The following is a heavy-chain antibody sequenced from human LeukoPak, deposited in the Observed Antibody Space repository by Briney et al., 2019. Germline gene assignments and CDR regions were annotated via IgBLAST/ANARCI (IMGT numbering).Heavy chain of an antibody. D-gene: IGHD3-16*01. Sequence: GGSLRLSCAASGFTFSSSGMHWVRQAPGKGLEWVAVISYDGSNKYYADSVKGRFTISRDNSKNTLYLQMNSLRAEDTAVYYCARDPYDYVWGSAVGPPAAFDIWGQGTMVTVSS. CDR3: ARDPYDYVWGSAVGPPAAFDI. CDR2: ISYDGSNK. J-gene: IGHJ3*02. CDR1: GFTFSSSG. V-gene: IGHV3-30*03.